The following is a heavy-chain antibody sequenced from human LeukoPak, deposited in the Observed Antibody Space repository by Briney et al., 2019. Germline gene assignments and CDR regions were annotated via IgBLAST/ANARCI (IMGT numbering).Heavy chain of an antibody. Sequence: GASVKVSCKASGYTFTSYGISWVRQAPGQGLEWMGWISAYNGNTNYAQKHQGRVTMTTDTSTSTAYMELRSLRSDDTAVYYCARDLHGYCSSTSCYASVAFDIWGQGTMVTVSS. V-gene: IGHV1-18*01. CDR1: GYTFTSYG. CDR2: ISAYNGNT. CDR3: ARDLHGYCSSTSCYASVAFDI. J-gene: IGHJ3*02. D-gene: IGHD2-2*01.